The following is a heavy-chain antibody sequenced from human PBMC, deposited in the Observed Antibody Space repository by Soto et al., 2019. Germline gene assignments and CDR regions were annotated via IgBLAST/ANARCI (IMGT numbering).Heavy chain of an antibody. CDR1: EYKVSTWHNFTTYW. Sequence: PGEPLKVSCMGSEYKVSTWHNFTTYWIAWVRQMPGKGLEWMGITYPGDSDTRYSPSFQGQVTISADKSISTAYLQWSSLKASDTAMYYCASLRYSSSWSDWGQGTLVTVSS. V-gene: IGHV5-51*01. CDR2: TYPGDSDT. D-gene: IGHD6-13*01. J-gene: IGHJ4*02. CDR3: ASLRYSSSWSD.